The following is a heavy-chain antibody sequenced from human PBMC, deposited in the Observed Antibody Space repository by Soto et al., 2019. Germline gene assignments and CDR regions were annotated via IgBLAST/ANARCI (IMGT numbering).Heavy chain of an antibody. CDR2: INHSGST. D-gene: IGHD2-15*01. CDR1: GGSFSGYY. J-gene: IGHJ4*02. V-gene: IGHV4-34*01. CDR3: ARRVRYCSGGSCYAD. Sequence: QVQLQQWGAGLLKPSETLSLTCAVYGGSFSGYYWSWIRQPPGKGLEWIGEINHSGSTNYNPSLKGQVTISVDSSKNQFSLKLSSVTAADTTVYYCARRVRYCSGGSCYADWGQGTLVTVS.